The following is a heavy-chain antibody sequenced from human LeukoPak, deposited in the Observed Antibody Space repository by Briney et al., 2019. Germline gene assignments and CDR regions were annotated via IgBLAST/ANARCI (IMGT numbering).Heavy chain of an antibody. V-gene: IGHV3-23*01. CDR3: AKANDSSGYYYPFDY. J-gene: IGHJ4*02. Sequence: PGGSLRLSCAASGFTFSSYAMSWVRQARGKGLEWVSAISGSGGSTYYADSVKGRFTISRDNSKNTLYLQMNSLRAEDTAVYYCAKANDSSGYYYPFDYWGQGTLVTVSS. D-gene: IGHD3-22*01. CDR2: ISGSGGST. CDR1: GFTFSSYA.